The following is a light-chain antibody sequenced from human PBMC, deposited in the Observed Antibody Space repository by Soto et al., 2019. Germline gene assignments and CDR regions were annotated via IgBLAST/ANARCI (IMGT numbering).Light chain of an antibody. J-gene: IGLJ3*02. CDR3: AAWDDSLNGWV. CDR2: SND. V-gene: IGLV1-44*01. Sequence: QSVLTQAPSASGTPGQRVTISCSGSSSNIGSNTVTSYQQVPGTAPKLLIYSNDQRPSGVPDRFSGSKSGTSASLAIAGLQSEDEADYYCAAWDDSLNGWVFGGGTKLTVL. CDR1: SSNIGSNT.